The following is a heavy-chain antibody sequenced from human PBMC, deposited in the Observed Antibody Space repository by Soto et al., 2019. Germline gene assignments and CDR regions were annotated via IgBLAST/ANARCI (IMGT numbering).Heavy chain of an antibody. CDR2: INNSGST. CDR3: ARGPRVVWVVPTAQRDVFDI. Sequence: SETLSLTCAVYGGSFSDFYWNCIRQPPGKGLEWIGEINNSGSTSYNPSLKSRATISVDTYKNQISLKLTSVTAADTAVYYCARGPRVVWVVPTAQRDVFDIWGQGTMVT. D-gene: IGHD2-2*01. CDR1: GGSFSDFY. J-gene: IGHJ3*02. V-gene: IGHV4-34*01.